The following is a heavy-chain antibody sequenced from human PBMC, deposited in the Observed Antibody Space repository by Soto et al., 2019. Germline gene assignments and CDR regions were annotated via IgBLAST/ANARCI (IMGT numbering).Heavy chain of an antibody. Sequence: VGSLRLSCSPSGFTFSGYEMNWVRQAPGKGLEWVSYISISGRTIYYADSVKGRFTISRDNAKNSLYLQMNSLRAEDTAVYYCARENHYYFDYWGQGTLVTVSS. CDR3: ARENHYYFDY. V-gene: IGHV3-48*03. J-gene: IGHJ4*02. CDR2: ISISGRTI. CDR1: GFTFSGYE.